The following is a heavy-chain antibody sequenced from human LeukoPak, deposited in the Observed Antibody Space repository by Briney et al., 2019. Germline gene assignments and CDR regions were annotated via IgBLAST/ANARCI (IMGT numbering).Heavy chain of an antibody. V-gene: IGHV4-39*07. CDR3: AKGYSSSWYRD. CDR2: IYYSGST. D-gene: IGHD6-13*01. Sequence: SETLSLTCSVSGGSISSHFWTWIRQPPGKGLEWIGSIYYSGSTYYNPSLKSRVTISVDTSKNQFSLKLTSVTAADTAVYYCAKGYSSSWYRDWGQGTLVTVSS. CDR1: GGSISSHF. J-gene: IGHJ4*02.